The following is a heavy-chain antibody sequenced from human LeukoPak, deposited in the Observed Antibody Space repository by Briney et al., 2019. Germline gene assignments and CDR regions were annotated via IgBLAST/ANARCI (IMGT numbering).Heavy chain of an antibody. Sequence: GGSLRLSCTASGFTFNSDAMNWVRQAPGKGLEWVATISGSGGSTYYTDSVKGRFTTSRDNFKNMVFLQMNSLKAEDTATYYCAKDFYDFWSGFDYWGQGTLVTVSS. D-gene: IGHD3-3*01. J-gene: IGHJ4*02. CDR1: GFTFNSDA. V-gene: IGHV3-23*01. CDR3: AKDFYDFWSGFDY. CDR2: ISGSGGST.